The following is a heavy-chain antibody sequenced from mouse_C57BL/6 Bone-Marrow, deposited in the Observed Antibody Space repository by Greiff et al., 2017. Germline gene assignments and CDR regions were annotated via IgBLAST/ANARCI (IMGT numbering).Heavy chain of an antibody. CDR2: INPGSGGT. V-gene: IGHV1-54*01. CDR1: GYAFTNYL. CDR3: ARGGLRRMDY. D-gene: IGHD2-4*01. Sequence: LQESGAELVRPGTSVKVSCKASGYAFTNYLIEWVKQRPGQGLEWIGVINPGSGGTNYTEKFKGKATLTADKSSSTAYMQLSSLTSEDSAVYFCARGGLRRMDYWGQGTSVTVSS. J-gene: IGHJ4*01.